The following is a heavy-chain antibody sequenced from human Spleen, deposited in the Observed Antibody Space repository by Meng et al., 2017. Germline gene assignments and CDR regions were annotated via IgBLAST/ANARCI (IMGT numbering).Heavy chain of an antibody. V-gene: IGHV1-2*06. CDR3: ARDRGGDAFDI. J-gene: IGHJ3*02. CDR2: INPNNGGT. Sequence: ASVKVSCKASGYTFTGYYMHWVRQAPGQGLEWMGRINPNNGGTDSAQKFQGRVAMTRDTSISTAYMELSSLRYDDTAVYYCARDRGGDAFDIWGHGTLVTVSS. CDR1: GYTFTGYY. D-gene: IGHD3-10*01.